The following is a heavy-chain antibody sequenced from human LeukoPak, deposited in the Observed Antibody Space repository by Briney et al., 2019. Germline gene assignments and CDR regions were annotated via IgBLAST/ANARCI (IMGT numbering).Heavy chain of an antibody. CDR3: ARATLLLFDP. Sequence: PSQTLSLTCTVSGGSISSGSYYWSWIRQPAGRGLEWIGRIYTSGSTNYNSSLKSRVTISVDTSKNQFSLKLSSVTAADTAVYYCARATLLLFDPWGQGTLVTVSS. V-gene: IGHV4-61*02. CDR1: GGSISSGSYY. CDR2: IYTSGST. J-gene: IGHJ5*02. D-gene: IGHD3-10*01.